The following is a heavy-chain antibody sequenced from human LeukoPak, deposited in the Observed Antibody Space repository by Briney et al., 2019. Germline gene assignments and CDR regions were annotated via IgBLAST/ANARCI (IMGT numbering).Heavy chain of an antibody. D-gene: IGHD3-22*01. Sequence: GASVKVSCKASGYTFTGYYMHWVRQAPGQGLEWMGWINPNSGGTNYAQKFQGRVTMTRDMSTSTVYMELSSLRSEDTAVYYCAREKLRKTRSGYQFWDAFDIWGQGTMVTVSS. CDR3: AREKLRKTRSGYQFWDAFDI. J-gene: IGHJ3*02. V-gene: IGHV1-2*02. CDR2: INPNSGGT. CDR1: GYTFTGYY.